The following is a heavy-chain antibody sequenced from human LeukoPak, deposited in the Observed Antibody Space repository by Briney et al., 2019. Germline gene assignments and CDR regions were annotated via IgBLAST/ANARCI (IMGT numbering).Heavy chain of an antibody. CDR1: GFTFSSYW. J-gene: IGHJ1*01. D-gene: IGHD6-13*01. CDR2: INSDGSYT. V-gene: IGHV3-74*01. Sequence: GGSLRLSCAASGFTFSSYWMHWVRQAPGKGLVWVSRINSDGSYTTYADSVKGRFTSSRDNAKNTLYLQMNSLRVEDTAVYYCAREDTSSWSLQHWGQGTLVTVSS. CDR3: AREDTSSWSLQH.